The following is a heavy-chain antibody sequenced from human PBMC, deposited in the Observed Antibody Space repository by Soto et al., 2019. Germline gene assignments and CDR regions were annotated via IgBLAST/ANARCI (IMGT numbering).Heavy chain of an antibody. V-gene: IGHV3-74*01. CDR1: GFTFTSYW. D-gene: IGHD2-21*01. CDR2: INSDGITT. CDR3: ARGIKNFYGVDV. J-gene: IGHJ6*02. Sequence: EVQLVESGGGLVQPGGSLRLSCAASGFTFTSYWMHWVRQVPGKGLVWVSRINSDGITTNYADSVKGRFTISRDNAKNTVYLQMNSLRAEDTAMYYCARGIKNFYGVDVWGQGTTVTVSS.